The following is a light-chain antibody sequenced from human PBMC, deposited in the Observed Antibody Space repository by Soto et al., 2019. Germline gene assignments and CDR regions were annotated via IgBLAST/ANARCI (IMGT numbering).Light chain of an antibody. CDR2: LNSDGSH. J-gene: IGLJ3*02. CDR3: QTWGTGFRV. V-gene: IGLV4-69*01. CDR1: SGHSSYI. Sequence: QLVLTQSPSASASLGASVKLTCTLSSGHSSYIIAWHQQQPEKGPRYLMKLNSDGSHRKGDGIPDRFSGSSSGAERYLTISSLQSEDEADYYCQTWGTGFRVFGGGTKLTVL.